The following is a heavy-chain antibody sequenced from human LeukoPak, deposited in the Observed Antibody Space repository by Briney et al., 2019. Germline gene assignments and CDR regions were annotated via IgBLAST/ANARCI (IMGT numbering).Heavy chain of an antibody. CDR2: ICYSGST. V-gene: IGHV4-59*01. Sequence: SETLSLTCTVSGGSISSYYWSWIRQPPGKGLEWIGYICYSGSTNYNPSLKSRVTISVDTSKNQFSLKLSSVTAADTAVYYCARLNAFAYYFDYWGQGTLVTVSS. CDR1: GGSISSYY. CDR3: ARLNAFAYYFDY. J-gene: IGHJ4*02.